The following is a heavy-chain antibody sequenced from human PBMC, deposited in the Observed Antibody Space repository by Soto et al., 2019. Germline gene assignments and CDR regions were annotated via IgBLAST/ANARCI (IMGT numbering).Heavy chain of an antibody. V-gene: IGHV4-34*01. CDR3: ARGRGRFYGFLEWLQYFDY. D-gene: IGHD3-3*01. CDR2: INHSGST. Sequence: QVQLQQWGAGLLKPSETLSLTCAVYGGSFSGYYWSWIRQPPGKGLEWIGEINHSGSTNYNPSLKSRVTISVDTSKNQFSLKLSSVTAADTAVYYCARGRGRFYGFLEWLQYFDYWGQGTLVTVSS. J-gene: IGHJ4*02. CDR1: GGSFSGYY.